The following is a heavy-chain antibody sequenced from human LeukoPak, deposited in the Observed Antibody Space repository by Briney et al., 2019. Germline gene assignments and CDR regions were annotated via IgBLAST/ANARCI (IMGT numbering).Heavy chain of an antibody. CDR2: INHSGST. J-gene: IGHJ5*02. D-gene: IGHD6-13*01. V-gene: IGHV4-34*01. CDR3: ARGVPAAGAKWFDP. CDR1: GGSFSGYY. Sequence: SETLSLTCAVYGGSFSGYYWSWIRQPPGKGLEWIGEINHSGSTNHNPSLKTRVTISVDKSKNEFSLALTSLNAADTAVYYCARGVPAAGAKWFDPWGQGSLVTVSS.